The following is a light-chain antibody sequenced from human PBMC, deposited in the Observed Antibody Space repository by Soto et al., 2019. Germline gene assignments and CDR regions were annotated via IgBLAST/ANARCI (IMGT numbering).Light chain of an antibody. CDR1: SNDVGSYNL. CDR3: CSYAGSSTVV. Sequence: QSALTQPASVSGSPGQSVTISCTGTSNDVGSYNLVSWYQQHTGKAPKLMIYEGSKRPSGVSNRFSGSKSDNTASLTISGLQAEDEADYYCCSYAGSSTVVFGGGTKLTVL. V-gene: IGLV2-23*03. CDR2: EGS. J-gene: IGLJ2*01.